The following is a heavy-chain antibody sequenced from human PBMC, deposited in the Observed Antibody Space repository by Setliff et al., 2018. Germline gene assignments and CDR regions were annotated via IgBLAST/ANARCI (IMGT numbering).Heavy chain of an antibody. CDR1: GYTFTESI. V-gene: IGHV1-18*01. CDR3: ATIYGYNSLDWYSDL. D-gene: IGHD5-18*01. J-gene: IGHJ2*01. Sequence: ASVKVSCKASGYTFTESIVSWVRQAPGQGLEWLGWIGVYSGNTYTAQRFQGRVTMTTDTSTNMAYLELRGLRSDDTAVYYCATIYGYNSLDWYSDLWGRGTLVTVSS. CDR2: IGVYSGNT.